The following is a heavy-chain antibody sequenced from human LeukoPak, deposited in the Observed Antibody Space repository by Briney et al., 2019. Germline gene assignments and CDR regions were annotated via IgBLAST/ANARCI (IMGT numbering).Heavy chain of an antibody. CDR1: EFSFNNYG. CDR2: ISYDGTNK. J-gene: IGHJ4*02. CDR3: AKGGGPRSYWPPLLDY. V-gene: IGHV3-30*18. Sequence: PGGSLRLSCTASEFSFNNYGMHWVRQAPGKGLEWVAVISYDGTNKYYSDSVKGRFTISRDNSKNTLYLQMNSLRAEDTAVYYCAKGGGPRSYWPPLLDYWGQGTLVTVSS. D-gene: IGHD1-26*01.